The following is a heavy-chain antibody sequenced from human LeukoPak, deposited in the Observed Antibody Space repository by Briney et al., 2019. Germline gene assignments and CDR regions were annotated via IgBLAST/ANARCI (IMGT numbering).Heavy chain of an antibody. V-gene: IGHV3-23*01. CDR3: AKGGGYCSGGSCYPPRWFDP. J-gene: IGHJ5*02. D-gene: IGHD2-15*01. CDR1: GFTFSSYA. Sequence: GGSLRLSCEASGFTFSSYAMSWVRQAPGKRREWGSMISGSGGSTHYADSVKGRFTISRDDSKNTLYLQMNSLRAEDTAVYYCAKGGGYCSGGSCYPPRWFDPWGQGTLVTVSS. CDR2: ISGSGGST.